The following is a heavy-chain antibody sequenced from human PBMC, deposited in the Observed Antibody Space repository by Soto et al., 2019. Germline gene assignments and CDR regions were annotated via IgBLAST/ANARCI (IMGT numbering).Heavy chain of an antibody. Sequence: PGESLKISCKGSGYSFTSYWISWVRQMPGKGLEWMGRIDPSDSYTNYSPSFQGHVTISADKSISTAYLQWSSLKASDTAMYYCVRLGTDTAMVTYGMDVWGQGTTVTVSS. CDR2: IDPSDSYT. D-gene: IGHD5-18*01. CDR3: VRLGTDTAMVTYGMDV. V-gene: IGHV5-10-1*01. J-gene: IGHJ6*02. CDR1: GYSFTSYW.